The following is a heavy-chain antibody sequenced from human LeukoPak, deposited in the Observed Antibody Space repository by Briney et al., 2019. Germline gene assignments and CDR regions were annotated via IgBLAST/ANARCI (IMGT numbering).Heavy chain of an antibody. D-gene: IGHD3-22*01. CDR2: ISAYNGNT. J-gene: IGHJ4*02. CDR1: GYTFTSYG. Sequence: ASVKVSCKPSGYTFTSYGISWVRQAPGQGLEWMGWISAYNGNTNYAQKLQGRVTMTTDTSTSTAYMELRSLRSDDTAVYYCARGYNYYDSSGYHAPYFDYWGQGTLVTVSS. CDR3: ARGYNYYDSSGYHAPYFDY. V-gene: IGHV1-18*01.